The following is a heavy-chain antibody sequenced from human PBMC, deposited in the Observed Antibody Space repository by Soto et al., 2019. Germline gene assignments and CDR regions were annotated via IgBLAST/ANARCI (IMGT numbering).Heavy chain of an antibody. V-gene: IGHV4-59*06. CDR2: IYYSGST. Sequence: PSETLSLTCTVSGGSISTYYWSWIRQPPGKGLEWIGYIYYSGSTYYNPSLKSRVTISVDTSKNQFSLKLSSVTAADTAVYYCARTYDGSGPNSGGYAFDIWGQGTMVTVSS. CDR1: GGSISTYY. CDR3: ARTYDGSGPNSGGYAFDI. J-gene: IGHJ3*02. D-gene: IGHD3-22*01.